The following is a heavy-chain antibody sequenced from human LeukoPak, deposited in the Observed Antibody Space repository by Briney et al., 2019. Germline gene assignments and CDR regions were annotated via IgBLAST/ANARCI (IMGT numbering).Heavy chain of an antibody. CDR1: GFTFSSYG. J-gene: IGHJ4*02. CDR2: IRYDGSNK. CDR3: AKYVGYNAGYFDY. Sequence: PGGSLRLSCAASGFTFSSYGMHWVRQAPGKGLEWVAFIRYDGSNKYYADSVKGRFTISRDNSKNTLYLQMNSLRAEDTAVYYCAKYVGYNAGYFDYWGQGTLVTVSS. V-gene: IGHV3-30*02. D-gene: IGHD5-24*01.